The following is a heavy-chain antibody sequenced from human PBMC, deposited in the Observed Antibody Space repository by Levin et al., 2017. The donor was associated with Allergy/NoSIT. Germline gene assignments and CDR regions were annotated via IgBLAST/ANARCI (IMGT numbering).Heavy chain of an antibody. CDR2: IKQDGSEK. CDR1: GFTFSSYW. Sequence: PGGSLRLSCAASGFTFSSYWMSWVRQAPGKGLEWVANIKQDGSEKYYVDSVKGRFTISRDNAKNSLYLQMNSLRAEDTAVYYCARGPNRALWFGESDFDYWGQGTLVTVSS. J-gene: IGHJ4*02. V-gene: IGHV3-7*02. D-gene: IGHD3-10*01. CDR3: ARGPNRALWFGESDFDY.